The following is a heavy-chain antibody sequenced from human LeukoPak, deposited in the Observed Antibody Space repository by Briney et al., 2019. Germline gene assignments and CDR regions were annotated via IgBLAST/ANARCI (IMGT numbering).Heavy chain of an antibody. CDR1: GYTFTGYY. CDR3: ARGVAGSYYYYYMDV. J-gene: IGHJ6*03. V-gene: IGHV1-2*02. CDR2: INPNSGGT. Sequence: ASVKVSCKASGYTFTGYYMHWVRQAPGQGLEGMGWINPNSGGTNYAQKFQGRVTMTRDTSISTAYMELSRLRSADTAVYYCARGVAGSYYYYYMDVWGKGTTVTISS. D-gene: IGHD6-19*01.